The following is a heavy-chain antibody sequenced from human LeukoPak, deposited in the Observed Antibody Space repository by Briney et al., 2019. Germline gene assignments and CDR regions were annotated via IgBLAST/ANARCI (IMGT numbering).Heavy chain of an antibody. CDR3: ARDKRSRQQLGIFDY. V-gene: IGHV3-21*01. CDR2: ISISSNYK. Sequence: PGGSLRLSSAASGFTFSRYSMNWVRQAPGKGLEWVSSISISSNYKYYPDSLKGRFTISRDNAKNSLYLQMNSLRAEDTAVYYCARDKRSRQQLGIFDYWGQGTLVTVFS. CDR1: GFTFSRYS. D-gene: IGHD6-13*01. J-gene: IGHJ4*02.